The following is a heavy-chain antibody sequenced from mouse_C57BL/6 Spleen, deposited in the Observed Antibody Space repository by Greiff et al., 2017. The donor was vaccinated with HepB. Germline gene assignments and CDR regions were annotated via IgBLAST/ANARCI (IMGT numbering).Heavy chain of an antibody. J-gene: IGHJ2*01. V-gene: IGHV1-61*01. CDR1: GYTFTSYW. CDR2: IYPSDSET. Sequence: QVQLQQPGAELVRPGSSVKLSCKASGYTFTSYWMDWVKQRPGQGLEWIGNIYPSDSETHYNQKFKDKATLTVDKSSSTAYMQRSSLTSEDSAVYDCARGRGYFDYWGQGTTLTVSS. CDR3: ARGRGYFDY.